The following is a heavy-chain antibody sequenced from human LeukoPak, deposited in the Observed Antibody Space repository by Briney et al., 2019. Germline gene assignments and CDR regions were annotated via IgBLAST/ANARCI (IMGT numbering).Heavy chain of an antibody. CDR3: ARAPSEIGGYYPEYFRH. V-gene: IGHV3-74*01. D-gene: IGHD3-22*01. J-gene: IGHJ1*01. CDR1: GFTFSTYW. Sequence: PGGSLRLSCAASGFTFSTYWMHWVRQAPGKGLVWVSRIKSDGGTDYADSVKGRFTTCRENAKKTVSLQMNSLRPEDTGVYYCARAPSEIGGYYPEYFRHWGQGTLVTVSS. CDR2: IKSDGGT.